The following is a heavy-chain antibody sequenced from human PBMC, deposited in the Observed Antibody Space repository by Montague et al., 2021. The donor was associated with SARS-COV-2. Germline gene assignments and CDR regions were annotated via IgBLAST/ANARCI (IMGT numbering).Heavy chain of an antibody. CDR1: GASAASGNFY. V-gene: IGHV4-61*01. CDR2: MYYTGHT. J-gene: IGHJ4*02. D-gene: IGHD6-6*01. CDR3: ARSRANVPSRPGFDY. Sequence: SETLSLTCTVSGASAASGNFYWSWIRQPPGKGLEWIGYMYYTGHTNYNPSLESRVTMPVDPSKNQFSLTLTSVTAADTAVYYCARSRANVPSRPGFDYWDQGALVTVSS.